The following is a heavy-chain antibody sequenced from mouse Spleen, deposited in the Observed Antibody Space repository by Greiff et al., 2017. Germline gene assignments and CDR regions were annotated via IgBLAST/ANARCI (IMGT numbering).Heavy chain of an antibody. CDR2: IDPSDSYT. D-gene: IGHD2-3*01. CDR3: ARDGRVFDY. Sequence: VQLQQPGAELVKPGASVKLSCKASGYTFTSYWMQWVKQRPGQGLEWIGEIDPSDSYTNYNQKFKGKATLTVDTSSSTAYMQLSSLTSEDSAVYYCARDGRVFDYWGQGTTLTVSS. J-gene: IGHJ2*01. CDR1: GYTFTSYW. V-gene: IGHV1-50*01.